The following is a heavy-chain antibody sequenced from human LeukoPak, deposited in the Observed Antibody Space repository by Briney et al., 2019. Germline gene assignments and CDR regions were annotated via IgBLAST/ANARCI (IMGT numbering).Heavy chain of an antibody. V-gene: IGHV3-21*01. CDR2: ITRSGSYK. Sequence: GGSLRLSCAASGFTFSTSAMRRVRQAPGKGLEWVSSITRSGSYKYYADSVKGRFTISRDNGKNSLYLQMNSLRAEDTAVYYCAREISSGFYFDYWGQGTLVTVSS. D-gene: IGHD6-6*01. J-gene: IGHJ4*02. CDR1: GFTFSTSA. CDR3: AREISSGFYFDY.